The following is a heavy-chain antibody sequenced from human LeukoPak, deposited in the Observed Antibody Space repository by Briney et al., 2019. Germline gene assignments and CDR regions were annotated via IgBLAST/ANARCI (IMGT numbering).Heavy chain of an antibody. D-gene: IGHD3/OR15-3a*01. Sequence: SETLSLTCTVSGGSISCNSYYWGWIRQPPGKGLEWIGEINHSGSTNYNPSLKSRVTISVDTSKNQFSLKLSSVTAADTAVYYCARVWDSEYDYWGQGTLVTVSS. V-gene: IGHV4-39*07. CDR3: ARVWDSEYDY. CDR1: GGSISCNSYY. J-gene: IGHJ4*02. CDR2: INHSGST.